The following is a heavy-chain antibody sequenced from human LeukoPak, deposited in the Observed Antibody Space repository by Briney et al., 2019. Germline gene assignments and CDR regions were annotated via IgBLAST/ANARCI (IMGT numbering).Heavy chain of an antibody. Sequence: SETLSLTCTVAGGSISSFYWGWIRQPPGKGVEWIGHTHSSGSTNYNPSLKSRVTISVDTSKNQFSLKLSSVTAADTAVYYCAIIRITIFGVVTPGSYWGQGTLVTVSS. J-gene: IGHJ4*02. D-gene: IGHD3-3*01. V-gene: IGHV4-59*12. CDR2: THSSGST. CDR3: AIIRITIFGVVTPGSY. CDR1: GGSISSFY.